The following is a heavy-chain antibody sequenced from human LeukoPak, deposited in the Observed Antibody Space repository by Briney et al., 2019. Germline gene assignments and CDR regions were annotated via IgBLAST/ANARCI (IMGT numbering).Heavy chain of an antibody. V-gene: IGHV4-61*08. CDR1: NDSISSGDYY. Sequence: SETLSLTCTVSNDSISSGDYYWSWIRQPPGKGLEWIGYIYYSGSTNYNPSLKSRVTISVDTSKNQFSLKLSSVTAADTAVYYCARGGYSYGFDYWGQGTLVTVSS. CDR2: IYYSGST. CDR3: ARGGYSYGFDY. D-gene: IGHD5-18*01. J-gene: IGHJ4*02.